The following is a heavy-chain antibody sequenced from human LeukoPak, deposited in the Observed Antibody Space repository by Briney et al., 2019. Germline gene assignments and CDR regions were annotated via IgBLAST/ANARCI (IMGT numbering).Heavy chain of an antibody. CDR1: GGSFSGYY. V-gene: IGHV4-34*01. D-gene: IGHD6-13*01. CDR3: ADRGEQQLVTGGY. Sequence: SETLSLTCAVYGGSFSGYYWSWIRQPPGKGPECIGEINHSGSTNYNPSLKSRVTISVDTSKNQFSLKLSSVTAADTAVYYCADRGEQQLVTGGYWGQGTLVTVSS. CDR2: INHSGST. J-gene: IGHJ4*02.